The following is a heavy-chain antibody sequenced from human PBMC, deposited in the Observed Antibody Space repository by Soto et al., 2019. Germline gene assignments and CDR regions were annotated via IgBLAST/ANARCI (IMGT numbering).Heavy chain of an antibody. V-gene: IGHV5-51*03. D-gene: IGHD3-10*01. CDR2: IYPGDSDT. CDR3: ARLFGRFGELEYYGMDV. J-gene: IGHJ6*02. Sequence: EVQLVQSGAEVKKPGESLKISCKGSGYSFTSYWIGWVRQMPGKGLEWMGIIYPGDSDTRYSPSFQGQVTISADKSISPAYLQWSSLKASDTAMYYCARLFGRFGELEYYGMDVWGQGTTVTVSS. CDR1: GYSFTSYW.